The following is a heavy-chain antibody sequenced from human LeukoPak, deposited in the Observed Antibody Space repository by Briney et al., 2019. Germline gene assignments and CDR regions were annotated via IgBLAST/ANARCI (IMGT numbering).Heavy chain of an antibody. CDR3: ARGYGDVSFDY. Sequence: SVKVSCKAYGGTFSSYTISWVRQAPGQGLEWMGRIIPILGIANYAQKFQGRVTITADKSTSTAYMELSSLRSEDTAVYYCARGYGDVSFDYWGQGTLVTVSS. CDR1: GGTFSSYT. V-gene: IGHV1-69*02. D-gene: IGHD4-17*01. J-gene: IGHJ4*02. CDR2: IIPILGIA.